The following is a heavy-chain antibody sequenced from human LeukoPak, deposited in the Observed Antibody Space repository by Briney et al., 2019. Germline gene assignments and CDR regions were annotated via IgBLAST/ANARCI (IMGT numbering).Heavy chain of an antibody. D-gene: IGHD1-26*01. CDR1: GFTFSIYW. CDR2: INSDGSST. Sequence: GGSLRLSCAASGFTFSIYWMHWVRQAPGKGLVWVSRINSDGSSTTYADSVKGRFTISRDNTKNTLYLQMNSLIAEDTAVYYCARWELRFGAFDIWGQGTVVTVSS. V-gene: IGHV3-74*01. J-gene: IGHJ3*02. CDR3: ARWELRFGAFDI.